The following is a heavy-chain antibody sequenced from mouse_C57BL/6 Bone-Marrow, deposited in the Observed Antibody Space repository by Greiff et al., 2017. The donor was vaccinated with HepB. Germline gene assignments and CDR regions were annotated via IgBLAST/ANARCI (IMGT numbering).Heavy chain of an antibody. J-gene: IGHJ4*01. CDR1: GYTFTSYW. CDR3: AKRWLLPLYAMDY. Sequence: QVQLQQPGAELVKPGASVKLSCKASGYTFTSYWMHWVKQRPGQGLEWIGMIHPNSGSTNYNEKFKSKATLTVDKPSSTAYMQLSSLTSEDSAVYYCAKRWLLPLYAMDYWGQGTSVTVSS. D-gene: IGHD2-3*01. CDR2: IHPNSGST. V-gene: IGHV1-64*01.